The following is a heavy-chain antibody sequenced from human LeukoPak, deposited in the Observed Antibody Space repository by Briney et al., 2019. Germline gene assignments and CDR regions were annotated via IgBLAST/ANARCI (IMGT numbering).Heavy chain of an antibody. D-gene: IGHD6-19*01. Sequence: PGGSLRLSCAASGFTLSTYGMNWVRQAPGKGLEWVSTISRSGDITYYADSVKGRFTISRDNSKNTLYLQMNSLRAEDTAIYYCATGSTAVAGTKYWGQGILVTVSS. CDR1: GFTLSTYG. CDR2: ISRSGDIT. V-gene: IGHV3-23*01. CDR3: ATGSTAVAGTKY. J-gene: IGHJ4*02.